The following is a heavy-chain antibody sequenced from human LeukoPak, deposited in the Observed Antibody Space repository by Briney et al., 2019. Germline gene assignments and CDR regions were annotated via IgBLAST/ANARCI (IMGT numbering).Heavy chain of an antibody. Sequence: GGSLRLSCAASGFTFITYGMHWVRQAPGKGLEWVAVISYDAYNTYYADSVKGRFTISRDNSKNSLYLQMNRLRAEDTDVYYCARDFTAAGGKWFDPWGQGTLVTVSS. CDR1: GFTFITYG. V-gene: IGHV3-30*03. CDR3: ARDFTAAGGKWFDP. J-gene: IGHJ5*02. CDR2: ISYDAYNT. D-gene: IGHD6-25*01.